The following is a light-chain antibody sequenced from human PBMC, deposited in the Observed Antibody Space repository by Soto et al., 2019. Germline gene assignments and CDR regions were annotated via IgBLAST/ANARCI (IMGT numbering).Light chain of an antibody. CDR2: DAS. J-gene: IGKJ1*01. V-gene: IGKV1-5*01. CDR1: QSISNW. Sequence: DIQLTQSPSTLSAFVGDRVTITCRASQSISNWVAWYQQKPRKAPRLLIYDASRLQSGVPSRFSGSASGTEFTLTITSLQPDDFATYFCQQYNRYSTFGQGTKVDIK. CDR3: QQYNRYST.